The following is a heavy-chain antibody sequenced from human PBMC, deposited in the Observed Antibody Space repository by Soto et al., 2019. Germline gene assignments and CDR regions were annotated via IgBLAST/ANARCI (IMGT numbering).Heavy chain of an antibody. J-gene: IGHJ6*03. CDR2: ISSSGSTI. V-gene: IGHV3-11*01. D-gene: IGHD5-12*01. CDR3: ARRAYSGYDEIYYYYYMDV. CDR1: GFTFSDYY. Sequence: QVQLVESGGGLVKPGGSPRLSCAASGFTFSDYYMSWIRQAPGKGLEWVSYISSSGSTIYYADSVKGRFTISRDNAKNSLYLQMNSLRAEDTAVYYCARRAYSGYDEIYYYYYMDVWGKGTTVTVSS.